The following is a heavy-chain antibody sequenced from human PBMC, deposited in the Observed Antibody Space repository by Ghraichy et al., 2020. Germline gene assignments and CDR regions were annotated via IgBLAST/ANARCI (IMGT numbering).Heavy chain of an antibody. J-gene: IGHJ4*02. CDR2: IYYSGST. D-gene: IGHD3-9*01. Sequence: SQTLSLTCTVSGGSISSYYWSWIRLPPGKGLEWIGYIYYSGSTNYNPSLKSRVTISVDTSKNQFSLKLSSVTAADTAVYYCARASYYDILTGYYKAGFDYWGQGTLVTVSS. CDR1: GGSISSYY. CDR3: ARASYYDILTGYYKAGFDY. V-gene: IGHV4-59*01.